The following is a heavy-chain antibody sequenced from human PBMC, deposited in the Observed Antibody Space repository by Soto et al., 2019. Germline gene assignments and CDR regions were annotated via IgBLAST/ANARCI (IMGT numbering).Heavy chain of an antibody. J-gene: IGHJ4*02. CDR1: GFTFSHYG. D-gene: IGHD1-26*01. CDR2: ISYDGSNK. Sequence: PGESLKISCAASGFTFSHYGIHWVRQAPRKGLEWLAVISYDGSNKLYADSVKGRFTVSRDNSKNTLYLQMNSLRAEDTAVYFCARYSGKYQGPIDYWGQGTLVTVAS. CDR3: ARYSGKYQGPIDY. V-gene: IGHV3-30*03.